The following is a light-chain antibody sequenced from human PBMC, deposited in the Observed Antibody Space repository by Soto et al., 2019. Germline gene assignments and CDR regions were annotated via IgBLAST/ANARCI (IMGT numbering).Light chain of an antibody. CDR2: GAS. CDR3: KQYGSSLYT. V-gene: IGKV3-20*01. J-gene: IGKJ2*01. Sequence: EIVLTQSPGTLSLSPGERATLSCRASQSVSGSYLAWYQQKPGQAPRLLIYGASSRATGIPDRFSGSGSGTDFTLTISRLETEDFAVYYCKQYGSSLYTFGQGTKLEIK. CDR1: QSVSGSY.